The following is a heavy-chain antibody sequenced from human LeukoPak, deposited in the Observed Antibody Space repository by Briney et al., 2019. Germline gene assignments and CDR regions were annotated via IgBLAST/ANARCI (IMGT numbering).Heavy chain of an antibody. J-gene: IGHJ4*02. CDR1: GGSISSSSYY. D-gene: IGHD3-16*01. CDR3: AGGDMITFGGVYYFDY. Sequence: PSETLSLTCTVSGGSISSSSYYWGWIRQPPGKGLEWIGSIYYSGSTYYNPSLKSRVTISVDTSKNQFSLKLSSVTAADTAVYYCAGGDMITFGGVYYFDYWGQGTLVTVSS. V-gene: IGHV4-39*07. CDR2: IYYSGST.